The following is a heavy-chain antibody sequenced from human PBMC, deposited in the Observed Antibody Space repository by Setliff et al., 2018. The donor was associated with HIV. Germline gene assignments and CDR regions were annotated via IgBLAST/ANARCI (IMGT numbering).Heavy chain of an antibody. V-gene: IGHV1-2*06. J-gene: IGHJ5*02. CDR1: GYKFTGHY. CDR2: INPDNSLT. CDR3: ARNKIGWDTYSVVNYFDP. Sequence: ASVKVSCKASGYKFTGHYVRWVRQAPGQGLQWMGRINPDNSLTTYAEYFEGRVTLTRDTSTNTAYMELRRVRSDDTAIYFCARNKIGWDTYSVVNYFDPWGQGTLVTVSS. D-gene: IGHD2-21*01.